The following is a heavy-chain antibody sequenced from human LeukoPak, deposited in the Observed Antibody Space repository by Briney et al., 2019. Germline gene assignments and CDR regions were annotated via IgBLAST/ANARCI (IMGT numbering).Heavy chain of an antibody. J-gene: IGHJ5*02. D-gene: IGHD3-22*01. Sequence: SGGSLRLSCAASGFTVSSNYMSWVRQAPGKGLEWVSVIYSGGSTYYADSVKDRFTISRDNSKNTLYLQMNSLRAEDTAVYYCARTRYDSSGYHNWFDPWGQGTLVTVSS. CDR3: ARTRYDSSGYHNWFDP. CDR2: IYSGGST. V-gene: IGHV3-53*01. CDR1: GFTVSSNY.